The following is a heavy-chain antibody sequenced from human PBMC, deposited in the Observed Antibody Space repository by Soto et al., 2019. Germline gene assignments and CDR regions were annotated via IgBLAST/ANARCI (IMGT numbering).Heavy chain of an antibody. V-gene: IGHV3-23*01. CDR3: TGGGRDSVSPFDY. Sequence: DVQLLESGGGLVQPGGSLRLSCAASGFTFSNFAMTWVRQAPGKGLEWVSAISCSGADKYYADSVKGHFTISRDNSKNPLLLQMNRLSDEDAAVYYGTGGGRDSVSPFDYWGQGTLVIVSA. D-gene: IGHD3-16*01. CDR1: GFTFSNFA. CDR2: ISCSGADK. J-gene: IGHJ4*02.